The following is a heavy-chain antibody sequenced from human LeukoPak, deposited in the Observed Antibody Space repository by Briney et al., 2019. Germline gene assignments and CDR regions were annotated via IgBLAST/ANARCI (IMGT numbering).Heavy chain of an antibody. V-gene: IGHV5-51*01. CDR2: IYPGESDT. Sequence: PGESLKISCKGSGYSFTSYWIGWVRQMPGKGLEWMGIIYPGESDTRYSPSFQGQVTISADKSISTAYLQWSSLKASDTAMYYCARPRAARYSSSSNSEGGAFGIWGQGTMVTVSS. J-gene: IGHJ3*02. CDR1: GYSFTSYW. CDR3: ARPRAARYSSSSNSEGGAFGI. D-gene: IGHD6-13*01.